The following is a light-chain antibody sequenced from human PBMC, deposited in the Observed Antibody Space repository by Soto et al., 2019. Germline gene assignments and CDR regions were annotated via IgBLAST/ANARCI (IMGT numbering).Light chain of an antibody. V-gene: IGKV3-15*01. CDR3: QQYHNWPPFT. CDR1: QSVSSN. CDR2: GAS. J-gene: IGKJ2*01. Sequence: EIVMTQSPATLYVSPGERVTLSCRASQSVSSNLAWYQQKPGQAPRLLIYGASTRATGIPARFSGSGSGTEFTLTISSLQSEDFAVYYCQQYHNWPPFTFGQGTKLEIK.